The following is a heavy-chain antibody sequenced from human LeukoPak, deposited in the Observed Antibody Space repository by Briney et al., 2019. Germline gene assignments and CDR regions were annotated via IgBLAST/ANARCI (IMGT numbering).Heavy chain of an antibody. D-gene: IGHD4-17*01. V-gene: IGHV4-59*01. J-gene: IGHJ1*01. CDR3: ARGYYGDYVSDSYFQH. CDR1: GGSISSYY. Sequence: SETLSPTCTVSGGSISSYYWSWIRQPPGKGLEWIGYIYYSGSTNYKPSLKSRVTISVDTSKNQFSLKLSSVTAADTAVYYCARGYYGDYVSDSYFQHWGQGTLVTVSS. CDR2: IYYSGST.